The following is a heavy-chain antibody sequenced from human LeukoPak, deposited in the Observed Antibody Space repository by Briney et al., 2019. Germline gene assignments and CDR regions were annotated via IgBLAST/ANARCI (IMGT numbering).Heavy chain of an antibody. CDR2: FDPEDGET. CDR3: ATGLEPYDDAFDI. CDR1: GYTLTELS. V-gene: IGHV1-24*01. D-gene: IGHD1-1*01. Sequence: ASVKVSRKVSGYTLTELSMHWVRQAPGKGVEWMGGFDPEDGETIYAQKFQGRVTMTEDTSTDTAYMELSSLRSEDTAVYYCATGLEPYDDAFDIWGQGTMVTVSS. J-gene: IGHJ3*02.